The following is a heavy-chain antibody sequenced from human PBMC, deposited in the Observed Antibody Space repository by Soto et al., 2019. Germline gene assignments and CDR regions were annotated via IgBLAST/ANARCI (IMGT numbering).Heavy chain of an antibody. CDR3: ARDARKWEQGRGSRYYYYYGMDV. CDR2: IWYDGSNK. CDR1: GFTFSSYG. V-gene: IGHV3-33*01. D-gene: IGHD1-26*01. Sequence: GGSLRLSCAASGFTFSSYGMHWVRQAPGKGLEWVAVIWYDGSNKYYADSVKGRFTISRDNSKNTLYLQMNSLRAEDTAVYYCARDARKWEQGRGSRYYYYYGMDVWGQGTTVTVSS. J-gene: IGHJ6*02.